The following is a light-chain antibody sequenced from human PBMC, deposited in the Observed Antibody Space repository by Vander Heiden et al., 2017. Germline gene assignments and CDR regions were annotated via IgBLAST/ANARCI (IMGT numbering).Light chain of an antibody. CDR3: QKYNSAPPWT. Sequence: DIQMTQSPSSLSASVGDRVTITCRANQGISNYLAWYQQKPGKVPKLLIYAASTWQAGVPSRFSGSGYGTDFTLTISSRQPEDVATYYCQKYNSAPPWTFGQGTKVEIK. CDR1: QGISNY. V-gene: IGKV1-27*01. J-gene: IGKJ1*01. CDR2: AAS.